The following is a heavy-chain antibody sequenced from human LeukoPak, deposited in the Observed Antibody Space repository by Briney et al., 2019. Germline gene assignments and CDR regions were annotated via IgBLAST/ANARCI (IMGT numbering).Heavy chain of an antibody. V-gene: IGHV1-3*03. Sequence: ASVTVSFKASGYTFTSYAMHWVRQAPGQRREWMGWINAGNGNTKYSQEFQGRVTITRDTSASTAYMELSSLRSEDMAVYYCARGGPDSRTYYYYYMDVWGKGTTVTVSS. CDR2: INAGNGNT. D-gene: IGHD2-21*01. CDR3: ARGGPDSRTYYYYYMDV. J-gene: IGHJ6*03. CDR1: GYTFTSYA.